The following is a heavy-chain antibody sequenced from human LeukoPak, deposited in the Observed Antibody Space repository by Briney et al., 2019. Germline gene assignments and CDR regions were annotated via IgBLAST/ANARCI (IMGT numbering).Heavy chain of an antibody. Sequence: GGSLRLSCAPSGFTFSSYWMHWVRHAPGKGLVWLSRINSDGSSISYADSVKGRFTISRDNAKNTLYLQMNSLRAEDTAVYYCARDKGCGWFDYWGQGTLVTVSS. V-gene: IGHV3-74*01. CDR2: INSDGSSI. CDR3: ARDKGCGWFDY. J-gene: IGHJ5*01. CDR1: GFTFSSYW.